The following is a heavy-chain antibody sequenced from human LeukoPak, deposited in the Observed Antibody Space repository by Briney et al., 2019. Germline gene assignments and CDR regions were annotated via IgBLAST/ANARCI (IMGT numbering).Heavy chain of an antibody. D-gene: IGHD3-22*01. Sequence: GASVKVSCKASGYTFTGYYMHWVRQAPGQGLEWMGWINPNSGGTNYAQKFQGRVTMTRDTSISTAHMELSRLRSDDTAVYYCARDYEEAGNWFDPWGQGTLVTVSS. CDR2: INPNSGGT. V-gene: IGHV1-2*02. CDR1: GYTFTGYY. J-gene: IGHJ5*02. CDR3: ARDYEEAGNWFDP.